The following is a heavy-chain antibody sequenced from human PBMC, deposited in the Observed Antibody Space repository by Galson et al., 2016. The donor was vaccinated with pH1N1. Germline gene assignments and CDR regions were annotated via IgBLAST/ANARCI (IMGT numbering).Heavy chain of an antibody. CDR3: ARMSSGYNTIDS. D-gene: IGHD6-25*01. CDR1: GGIFSGYA. Sequence: SVKVSCKASGGIFSGYALSWVRQAPGQGLEWMGRIIHIFRTTKYAQKFQGRVTISTDKSTTTTYMELTGLTSGDTAIYYCARMSSGYNTIDSWGQGTLITVSS. V-gene: IGHV1-69*05. J-gene: IGHJ4*02. CDR2: IIHIFRTT.